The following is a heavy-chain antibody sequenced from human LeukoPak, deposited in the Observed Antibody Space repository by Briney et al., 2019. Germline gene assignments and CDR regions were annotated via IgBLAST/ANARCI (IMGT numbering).Heavy chain of an antibody. CDR3: AKMEGDYEYFQH. D-gene: IGHD4-17*01. V-gene: IGHV1-46*01. J-gene: IGHJ1*01. CDR1: GYTFTSYY. Sequence: ASVKVSCKASGYTFTSYYMHWVRQAPGQGLEWMGIINPSGGSTSYAQKFQGRVTMTRDTSTSTVYMELSSLRSEDTAVYYCAKMEGDYEYFQHWGQGTLVTVSS. CDR2: INPSGGST.